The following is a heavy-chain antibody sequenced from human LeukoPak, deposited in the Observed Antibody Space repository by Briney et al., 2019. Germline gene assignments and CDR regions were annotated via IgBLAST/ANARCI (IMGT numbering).Heavy chain of an antibody. CDR1: GCTFSSYN. V-gene: IGHV3-48*01. Sequence: PAGSLRLSCAASGCTFSSYNMNWVRQAPGKGLEWVSYISSSSSTIYYADSVKGRFTISRDNAKNSLYLQMNSLRAEDTAVYYCAREAMWRGEWELTGYYYYMDVWGKGTTVTVSS. CDR3: AREAMWRGEWELTGYYYYMDV. J-gene: IGHJ6*03. D-gene: IGHD1-26*01. CDR2: ISSSSSTI.